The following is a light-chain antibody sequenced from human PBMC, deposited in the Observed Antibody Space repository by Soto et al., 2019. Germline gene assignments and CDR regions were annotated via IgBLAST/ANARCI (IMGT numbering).Light chain of an antibody. CDR3: SSYAGSYSV. CDR1: SSDVDGYNY. CDR2: DVS. V-gene: IGLV2-11*01. J-gene: IGLJ2*01. Sequence: QSALTQPRSVSGSPGQSVTISCTGTSSDVDGYNYVSWFQQYPGKAPKLMIYDVSNRPSGVSNRFSGSKSGNTASLTISGLQAEDEADYYCSSYAGSYSVFGGGTKLTVL.